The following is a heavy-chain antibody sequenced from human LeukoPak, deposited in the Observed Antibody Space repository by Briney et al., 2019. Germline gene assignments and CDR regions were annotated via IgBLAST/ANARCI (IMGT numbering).Heavy chain of an antibody. V-gene: IGHV3-48*04. CDR2: ISSSSSTI. CDR1: RFTFSSYS. D-gene: IGHD3-22*01. CDR3: ARDLQTVPDSSGTDY. J-gene: IGHJ4*02. Sequence: PGGSLRLSCAASRFTFSSYSMNWVRRAPGKGLEWVSYISSSSSTIYYADSVKGRFTISRDNAKNSLYLQMNSLRAEDTAVYYCARDLQTVPDSSGTDYWGQGTLVTVSS.